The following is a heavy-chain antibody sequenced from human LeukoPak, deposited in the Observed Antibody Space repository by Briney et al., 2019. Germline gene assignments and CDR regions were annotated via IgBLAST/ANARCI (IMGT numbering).Heavy chain of an antibody. J-gene: IGHJ2*01. Sequence: SETLSLTCTVSGGSISPYYWSWIRQPPGKGLEWIGYIYYSGSTNYNPSLKSRVTISVDTSKNQFSLKLSSVTAADTAVYYCARVSYSSSWYPWYFDLWGRGTLVTVSS. D-gene: IGHD6-13*01. CDR3: ARVSYSSSWYPWYFDL. CDR1: GGSISPYY. CDR2: IYYSGST. V-gene: IGHV4-59*01.